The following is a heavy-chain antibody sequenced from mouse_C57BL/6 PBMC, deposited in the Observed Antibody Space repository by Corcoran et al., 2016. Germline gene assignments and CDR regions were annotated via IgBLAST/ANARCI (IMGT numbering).Heavy chain of an antibody. V-gene: IGHV1-26*01. CDR3: ARWLLRYYYAMDD. CDR1: GYTFTDYY. J-gene: IGHJ4*01. Sequence: EVQLQQSGPELVKPGASVKISCKASGYTFTDYYMNWVKQSHGKSLEWIGDINPNNGGTSYNQKFKGKATLTVDKSSSTAYMELRSLTSEDSAVYYCARWLLRYYYAMDDWGQGTSVTVSS. CDR2: INPNNGGT. D-gene: IGHD1-1*01.